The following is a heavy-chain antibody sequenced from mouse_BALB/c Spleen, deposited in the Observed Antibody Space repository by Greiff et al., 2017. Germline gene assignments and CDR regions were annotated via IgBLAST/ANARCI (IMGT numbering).Heavy chain of an antibody. J-gene: IGHJ3*01. CDR3: ARAYGNYPWFAY. V-gene: IGHV5-9-4*01. CDR1: GFTFSSYA. D-gene: IGHD2-1*01. Sequence: EVMLVESGGGLVKPGGSLKLSCAASGFTFSSYAMSWVRQSPEKRLEWVAEISSGGSYTYYPDTVTGRFTISRDNAKNTLYLEMSSLRSEDTAMYYCARAYGNYPWFAYWGQGTLVTVSA. CDR2: ISSGGSYT.